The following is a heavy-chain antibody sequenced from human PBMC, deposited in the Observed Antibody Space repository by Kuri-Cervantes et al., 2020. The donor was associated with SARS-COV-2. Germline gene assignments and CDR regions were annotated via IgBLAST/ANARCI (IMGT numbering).Heavy chain of an antibody. Sequence: SETLSLTCTVSGGSVSSSSYYWSWIRQPPGKGLEWIGSIYYTGSAYYNSSLKSRVTISVDTSKNQFSLKLSSVTAADTAVYYCACLSSGYNDVFDFWGQGMLVTVSS. CDR1: GGSVSSSSYY. J-gene: IGHJ4*02. V-gene: IGHV4-39*01. CDR3: ACLSSGYNDVFDF. D-gene: IGHD3-22*01. CDR2: IYYTGSA.